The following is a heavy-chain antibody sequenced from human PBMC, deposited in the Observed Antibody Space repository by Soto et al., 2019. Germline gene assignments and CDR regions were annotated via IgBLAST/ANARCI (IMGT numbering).Heavy chain of an antibody. J-gene: IGHJ4*02. CDR1: GGSISSYY. D-gene: IGHD1-26*01. V-gene: IGHV4-4*07. Sequence: PSETLSLTCTVSGGSISSYYWRWIRQPAGKGLEWIGRIYTSGSTNYNPSLKSRVTMSVDTSKNQFSLKLSSVTAADTAVYYCARSYSGSSLSIFDYGGQGTLVTVSS. CDR3: ARSYSGSSLSIFDY. CDR2: IYTSGST.